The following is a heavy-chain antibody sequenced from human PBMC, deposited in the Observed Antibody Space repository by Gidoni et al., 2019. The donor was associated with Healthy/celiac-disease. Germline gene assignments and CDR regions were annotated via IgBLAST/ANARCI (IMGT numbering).Heavy chain of an antibody. CDR3: TVSGHYYDSSGYYYYDY. D-gene: IGHD3-22*01. CDR1: GFTFSNAW. J-gene: IGHJ4*02. Sequence: EVQLVESGGGLVKPGGSLRLSCGASGFTFSNAWMSWVRQAPGKGLEWVGRIKSKTDGGTTDYAAPVKGRFTISRDDSKNTLYLQMNSLKTEDTAVYYCTVSGHYYDSSGYYYYDYWGQGTLVTVSS. V-gene: IGHV3-15*01. CDR2: IKSKTDGGTT.